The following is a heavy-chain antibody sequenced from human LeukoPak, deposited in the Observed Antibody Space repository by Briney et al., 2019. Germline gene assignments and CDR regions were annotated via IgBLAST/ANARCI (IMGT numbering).Heavy chain of an antibody. CDR2: INHSGST. Sequence: SETLSLTCAVYGGSFSGYYWSWIRQPPGKGLEWIGEINHSGSTNYNPSLKSRVTISVDTSKNHFSLKLSSVTAADTAVYYCARLDAAGYLDYWGQGTLVTVSS. D-gene: IGHD6-13*01. J-gene: IGHJ4*02. V-gene: IGHV4-34*01. CDR1: GGSFSGYY. CDR3: ARLDAAGYLDY.